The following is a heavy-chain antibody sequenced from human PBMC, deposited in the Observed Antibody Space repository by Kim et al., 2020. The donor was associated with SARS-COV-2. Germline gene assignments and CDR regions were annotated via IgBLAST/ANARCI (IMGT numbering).Heavy chain of an antibody. Sequence: SVKVSCKASGGTFSSYAISWVRQAPGQGLEWMGGIIPIFGTANYAQKFQVRVTITADESTSTAYMELSSLRSEDTAVYYCARDPGYYYGSGSYPYYYYGMDVWGQGTTVTVSS. CDR1: GGTFSSYA. CDR3: ARDPGYYYGSGSYPYYYYGMDV. CDR2: IIPIFGTA. V-gene: IGHV1-69*13. D-gene: IGHD3-10*01. J-gene: IGHJ6*02.